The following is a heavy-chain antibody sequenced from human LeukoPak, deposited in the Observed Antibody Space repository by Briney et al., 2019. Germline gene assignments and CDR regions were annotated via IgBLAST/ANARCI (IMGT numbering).Heavy chain of an antibody. D-gene: IGHD3-10*01. V-gene: IGHV1-18*01. CDR3: ARSTSLWSPFDY. J-gene: IGHJ4*02. Sequence: EASVKVSCKASGHTFTSYGISWVRQAPGQGLEWMGWISAYNGNTNYAQKLQGRVTMTTDTSTSTAYMELRSLRSDDTAVYYCARSTSLWSPFDYWGRGTLVTVSS. CDR2: ISAYNGNT. CDR1: GHTFTSYG.